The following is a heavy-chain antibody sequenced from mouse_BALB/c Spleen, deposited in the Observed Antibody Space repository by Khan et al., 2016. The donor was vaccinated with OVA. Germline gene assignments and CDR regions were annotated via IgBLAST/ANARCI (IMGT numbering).Heavy chain of an antibody. CDR3: ARSYYGNYGAMDY. J-gene: IGHJ4*01. D-gene: IGHD2-10*01. V-gene: IGHV1S137*01. Sequence: VQLQESGAELVRPGVSVKISCKGSGYTFTDYAMHWMKQSHAKSLEWIGVISTYYGDATYNQKLKDRATMTVDKSSSTAYMELARLTSEDSAIYYCARSYYGNYGAMDYWGQGTSVTVSS. CDR1: GYTFTDYA. CDR2: ISTYYGDA.